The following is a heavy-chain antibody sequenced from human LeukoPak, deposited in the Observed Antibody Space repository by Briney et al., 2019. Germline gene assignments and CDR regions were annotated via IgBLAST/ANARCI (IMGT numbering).Heavy chain of an antibody. CDR3: AKQTGVYCYGSSAPPPYFDY. V-gene: IGHV3-23*01. CDR1: GFTFSSYA. J-gene: IGHJ4*02. CDR2: ISGSGGST. Sequence: PGGSLRLSCAASGFTFSSYAMSWVRQAPGKGLEWVSVISGSGGSTYYADSVKGRFTIARDNSKTTLYLQMNSLRAEDTTVYYCAKQTGVYCYGSSAPPPYFDYWGQGTLVTVSS. D-gene: IGHD3-22*01.